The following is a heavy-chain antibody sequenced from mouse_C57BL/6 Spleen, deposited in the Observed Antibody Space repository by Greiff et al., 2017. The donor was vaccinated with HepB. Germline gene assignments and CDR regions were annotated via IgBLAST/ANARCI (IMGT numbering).Heavy chain of an antibody. Sequence: EVQLVESGGGLVKPGGSLKLSCAASGFTFSSYAMSWVRQTPEKRLEWVATISDGGSYTYYPDNVKGRFTISRDNAKNNLYLQMSHLKSEDTAMYYCARSHYYGSNYAMDYWGQGTSVTVSS. CDR2: ISDGGSYT. CDR3: ARSHYYGSNYAMDY. J-gene: IGHJ4*01. D-gene: IGHD1-1*01. V-gene: IGHV5-4*01. CDR1: GFTFSSYA.